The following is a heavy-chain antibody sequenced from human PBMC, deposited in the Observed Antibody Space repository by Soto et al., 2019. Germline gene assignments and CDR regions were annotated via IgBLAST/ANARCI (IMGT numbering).Heavy chain of an antibody. CDR2: MSGGGDTT. V-gene: IGHV3-23*01. D-gene: IGHD3-10*01. Sequence: EVQLLESGGGLVQPGGSLRLSCAASGFTFNNYAMTWVSQAPGKGLEWVSAMSGGGDTTSYADSVKGRFTVSRDGSKNTLYLQMSSLRAEDTALYYCAKGPGGSGSLTPRVDFWGQGTLVTVSS. CDR3: AKGPGGSGSLTPRVDF. J-gene: IGHJ4*02. CDR1: GFTFNNYA.